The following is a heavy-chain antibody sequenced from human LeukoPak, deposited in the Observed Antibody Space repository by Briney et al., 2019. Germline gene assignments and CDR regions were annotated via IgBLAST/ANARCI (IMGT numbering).Heavy chain of an antibody. D-gene: IGHD3-10*01. CDR1: GFTFNGYW. V-gene: IGHV3-7*01. Sequence: GGSLRLSCAASGFTFNGYWMSWVRQAPGRGLEWVANIKQDGSEKYYVDSVRGRFTISRDNAKNSLYLQMNSLRAEDTAVYYCATYYGSGSYSNHLIDCWGQGTLVTVSS. J-gene: IGHJ4*02. CDR2: IKQDGSEK. CDR3: ATYYGSGSYSNHLIDC.